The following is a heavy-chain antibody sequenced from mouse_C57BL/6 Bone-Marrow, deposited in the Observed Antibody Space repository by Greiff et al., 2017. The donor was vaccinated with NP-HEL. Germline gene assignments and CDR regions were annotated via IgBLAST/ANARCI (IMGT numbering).Heavy chain of an antibody. J-gene: IGHJ1*03. CDR1: GYTFTSYW. V-gene: IGHV1-72*01. CDR2: IDPNSGGT. CDR3: ARYYYGSRGWYFEV. Sequence: QVQLQQPGADLVKPGASVKLSCKASGYTFTSYWMHWVKQRPGRGLEWIGRIDPNSGGTKFNEKFKTKATLTVDKPSSTAYMQLRSLTSEDSAVYYCARYYYGSRGWYFEVWGTGTTVTVSS. D-gene: IGHD1-1*01.